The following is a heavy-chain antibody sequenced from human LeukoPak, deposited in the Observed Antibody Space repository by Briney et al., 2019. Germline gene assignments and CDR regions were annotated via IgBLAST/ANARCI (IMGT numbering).Heavy chain of an antibody. V-gene: IGHV3-23*01. D-gene: IGHD3-22*01. J-gene: IGHJ3*02. CDR2: ISGSGGST. CDR1: GFTFSSYA. Sequence: PGGSLRLSCAASGFTFSSYAMSWVRQAPGKGLEWVSAISGSGGSTYYADSVKGRFTISRDNSKNTLYLQMNSLRAEDTAVHYCAKDLGYYDSSGYYPGAFDIWGQGTMVTVSS. CDR3: AKDLGYYDSSGYYPGAFDI.